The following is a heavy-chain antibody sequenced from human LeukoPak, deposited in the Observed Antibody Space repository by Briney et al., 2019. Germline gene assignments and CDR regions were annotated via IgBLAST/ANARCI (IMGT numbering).Heavy chain of an antibody. Sequence: ASVKVSCKASGYTFTGYYMHWVRQAPGQGLGWMGWINPKSGDKNYAQKFQGWVTMTRDTSISTAYMELSRLRSDDTAVYYCARGIQLWPLDYWGQGTLVTVSS. J-gene: IGHJ4*02. CDR2: INPKSGDK. V-gene: IGHV1-2*04. CDR1: GYTFTGYY. CDR3: ARGIQLWPLDY. D-gene: IGHD5-18*01.